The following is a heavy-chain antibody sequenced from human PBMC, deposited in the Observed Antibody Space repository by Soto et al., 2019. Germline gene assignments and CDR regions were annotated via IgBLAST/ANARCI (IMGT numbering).Heavy chain of an antibody. Sequence: PSETLSLTCTVSGGSISSSSYYWGWIRHPPGKGLEWIGSIYYSGSTYYTPSLKSRVTISIDTSKNQFSLKLNSVTAADTAMYYCAKDCSSSYYNWFDPWGQGTLVTVSS. CDR2: IYYSGST. CDR1: GGSISSSSYY. D-gene: IGHD6-13*01. J-gene: IGHJ5*02. V-gene: IGHV4-39*02. CDR3: AKDCSSSYYNWFDP.